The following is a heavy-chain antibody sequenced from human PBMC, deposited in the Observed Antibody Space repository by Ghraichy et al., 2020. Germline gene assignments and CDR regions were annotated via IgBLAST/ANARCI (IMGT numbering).Heavy chain of an antibody. V-gene: IGHV4-34*01. CDR3: ARSPGITMVRGVIPYYMDV. J-gene: IGHJ6*03. Sequence: SETLSLTCAVYGGSFSGYYWSWIRQPPGKGLEWIGEINHSGSTNYNPSLKSRVTISVDTSKNQFSLKLSSVTAADTAVYYCARSPGITMVRGVIPYYMDVWGKGTTVTVSS. D-gene: IGHD3-10*01. CDR1: GGSFSGYY. CDR2: INHSGST.